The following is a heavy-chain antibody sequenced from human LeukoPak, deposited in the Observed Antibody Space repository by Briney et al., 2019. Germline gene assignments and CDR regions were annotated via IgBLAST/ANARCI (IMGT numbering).Heavy chain of an antibody. Sequence: GGSLRLSCAASGFIVSDYWMTWVRQAPGKGLDWVANIKQDGSEKTYVDSVKGRFTISRDNAKNSLYLQMNSLRVEDTAMYYCVRDGGTDWYDPWGQGTLVTVFS. J-gene: IGHJ5*02. CDR3: VRDGGTDWYDP. CDR1: GFIVSDYW. D-gene: IGHD3-16*01. V-gene: IGHV3-7*01. CDR2: IKQDGSEK.